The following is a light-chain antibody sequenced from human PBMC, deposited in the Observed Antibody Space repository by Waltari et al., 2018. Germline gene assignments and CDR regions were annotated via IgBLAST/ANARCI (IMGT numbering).Light chain of an antibody. J-gene: IGLJ3*02. CDR3: SSYTITYTRV. Sequence: QSALTQPASVAGSPGQSITISCTGTSSDIGANNYVSWYRQHPRKAPKLILYHVTTRPAGVSNRFSGSKSGNTASLTISGLQAEDEADYFCSSYTITYTRVFGGGTKLTVL. CDR2: HVT. V-gene: IGLV2-14*01. CDR1: SSDIGANNY.